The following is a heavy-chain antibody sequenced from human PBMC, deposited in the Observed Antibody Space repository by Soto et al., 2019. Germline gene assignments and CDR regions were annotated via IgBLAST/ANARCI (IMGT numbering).Heavy chain of an antibody. Sequence: ASVKVSCKASGYRIADYTIHWVRQAPGHGLEWMGWIAAGNGNTRFSQKFQGRLTITWDTPANIAYMELSSLRSEDTSLYYCARDFGSHSSPFDYWGQGTLVTVSS. D-gene: IGHD6-6*01. J-gene: IGHJ4*02. CDR1: GYRIADYT. CDR2: IAAGNGNT. V-gene: IGHV1-3*01. CDR3: ARDFGSHSSPFDY.